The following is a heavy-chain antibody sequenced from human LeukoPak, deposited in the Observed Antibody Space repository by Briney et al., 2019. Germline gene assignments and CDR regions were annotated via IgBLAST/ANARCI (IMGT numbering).Heavy chain of an antibody. J-gene: IGHJ4*02. D-gene: IGHD5-18*01. CDR2: IYYSGST. Sequence: KPSETLSLTCTVSGGSISSYYWSWIRQPPGKGLEWIGYIYYSGSTNYNPSLKSRVTISVDTSKNQFSLKLSSVTAADTAVYYCARAGYSYGGYFDYWGQGTLVTVSS. CDR1: GGSISSYY. CDR3: ARAGYSYGGYFDY. V-gene: IGHV4-59*01.